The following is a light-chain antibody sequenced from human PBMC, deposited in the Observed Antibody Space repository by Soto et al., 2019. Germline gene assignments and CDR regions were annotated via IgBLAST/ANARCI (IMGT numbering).Light chain of an antibody. CDR2: GAS. Sequence: EIVLTQSPATLSLSPGERAILSCRASQSVSTFLAWFQQKPGQPPRLLIYGASNRATGIPDRFSGSGSGTDFTLTISRLEPEDFALYYCQQYVTSAITFGQGTRLEIK. V-gene: IGKV3-20*01. J-gene: IGKJ5*01. CDR1: QSVSTF. CDR3: QQYVTSAIT.